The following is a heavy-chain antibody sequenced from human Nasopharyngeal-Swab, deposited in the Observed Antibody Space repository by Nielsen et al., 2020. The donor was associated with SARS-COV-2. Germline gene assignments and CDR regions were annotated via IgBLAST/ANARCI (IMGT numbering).Heavy chain of an antibody. D-gene: IGHD5-24*01. Sequence: GGSLRLSCAASGFTFSDYYISWIRQAPGKGLQWVSYISTSGNNIYYADSVSGRFTISRDNAKNSLYLQMDSLRAEDTAVYYCARNSRDGDNHYWYFDLWGRGTLVTVSS. J-gene: IGHJ2*01. CDR2: ISTSGNNI. CDR3: ARNSRDGDNHYWYFDL. V-gene: IGHV3-11*01. CDR1: GFTFSDYY.